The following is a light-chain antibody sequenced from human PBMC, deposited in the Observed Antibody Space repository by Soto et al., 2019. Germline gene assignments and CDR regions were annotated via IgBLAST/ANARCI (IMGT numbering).Light chain of an antibody. V-gene: IGLV2-11*01. Sequence: QSVLTQPRSVSGSPGQSVTISCTGTSSDVGGYNYVSWYQQLPGKAPKLMIYEVTKRSSGVPDRFSGSKSGNTASLTISGLQPEDEAHYYCSSYTGTYTFGVFGTGTKVTVL. CDR3: SSYTGTYTFGV. CDR2: EVT. J-gene: IGLJ1*01. CDR1: SSDVGGYNY.